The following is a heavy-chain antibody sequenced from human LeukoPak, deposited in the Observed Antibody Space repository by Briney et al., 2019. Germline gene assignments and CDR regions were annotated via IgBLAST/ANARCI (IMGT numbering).Heavy chain of an antibody. CDR3: AMIPYCTTATCYYLDY. CDR2: ISTYSGNT. V-gene: IGHV1-18*01. D-gene: IGHD2-2*01. Sequence: ASVKVSCKASGYPFTTYGINWVRQAPGQGLEWMGWISTYSGNTNYAQKLQGRVTMTTDTSTSTAYMEPRSLRSDDTAVYYCAMIPYCTTATCYYLDYWGQGTLVTVSS. J-gene: IGHJ4*02. CDR1: GYPFTTYG.